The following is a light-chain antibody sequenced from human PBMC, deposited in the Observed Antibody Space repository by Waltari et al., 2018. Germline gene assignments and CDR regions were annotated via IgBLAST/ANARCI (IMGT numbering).Light chain of an antibody. V-gene: IGKV1-33*01. CDR2: DAS. J-gene: IGKJ2*01. CDR3: QQFDNLVYT. Sequence: DFQMTQSPSTLSASVGDRVTITCRASQRISSWLAWYQQKPGQAPKLLIYDASNLETGVPSRFSGSGSGTDFSFTISSLQPEDIATYYCQQFDNLVYTFGQGTKLEIK. CDR1: QRISSW.